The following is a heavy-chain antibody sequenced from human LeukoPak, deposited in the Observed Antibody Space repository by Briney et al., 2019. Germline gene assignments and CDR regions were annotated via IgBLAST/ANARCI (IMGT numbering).Heavy chain of an antibody. CDR3: ARSGGGRSSGSYYDY. J-gene: IGHJ4*02. Sequence: ASVKVSCKASGYTFTGYYMHWVRQAPGQGLEWMGWINPNSGGTNYAQKFQGWVTMTRDTSISTAYMELSRLRSDDTAVYYCARSGGGRSSGSYYDYWGQGTLVTVSS. CDR2: INPNSGGT. CDR1: GYTFTGYY. D-gene: IGHD3-10*01. V-gene: IGHV1-2*04.